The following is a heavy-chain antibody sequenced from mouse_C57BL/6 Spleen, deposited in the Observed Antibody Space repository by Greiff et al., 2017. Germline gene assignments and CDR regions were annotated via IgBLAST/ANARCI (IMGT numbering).Heavy chain of an antibody. CDR1: GYTFTSYW. CDR2: IDPSDSYT. V-gene: IGHV1-50*01. CDR3: ARKAYSIWFAY. D-gene: IGHD2-5*01. Sequence: QVQLQQPGAELVKPGASVKLSCKASGYTFTSYWMQWVKQRPGQGLEWIGEIDPSDSYTNYNQQFKGKATLTVDTSSSTAYMQLSSLTSEDSAVYYCARKAYSIWFAYWGQGTLVTVSA. J-gene: IGHJ3*01.